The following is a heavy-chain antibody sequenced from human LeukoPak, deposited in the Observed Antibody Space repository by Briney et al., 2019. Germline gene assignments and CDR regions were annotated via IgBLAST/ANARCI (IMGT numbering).Heavy chain of an antibody. J-gene: IGHJ4*02. CDR3: ARRSYGSSSEDY. CDR1: GGSISSSSYY. Sequence: SETLSLTCTVSGGSISSSSYYWGWIRQPPGKGLEWIGSIYYSGSTYYNPSLKSRVTISVDTSKNQFSLKLSSVTAADTAVYYCARRSYGSSSEDYWGQGTLVTVSS. V-gene: IGHV4-39*01. CDR2: IYYSGST. D-gene: IGHD6-6*01.